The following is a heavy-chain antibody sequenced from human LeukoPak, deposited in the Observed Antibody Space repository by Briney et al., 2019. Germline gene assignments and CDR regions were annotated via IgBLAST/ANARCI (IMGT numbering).Heavy chain of an antibody. CDR3: ARDPGIAVADYYFDY. CDR1: GFTFSSYW. CDR2: IKQDGSEK. Sequence: GGSLRLSCAASGFTFSSYWMSWVRQAPGKGLEWVANIKQDGSEKYYVGSVKGRFTISRDNAKNSLYLQMNSLRAEDTAVYYCARDPGIAVADYYFDYWGQGTLVTVSS. D-gene: IGHD6-19*01. J-gene: IGHJ4*02. V-gene: IGHV3-7*01.